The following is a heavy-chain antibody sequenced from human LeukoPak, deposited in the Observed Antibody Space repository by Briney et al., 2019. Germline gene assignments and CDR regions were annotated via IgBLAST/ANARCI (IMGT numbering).Heavy chain of an antibody. D-gene: IGHD1-26*01. J-gene: IGHJ4*02. CDR3: ARVGIVGPTWGYFDY. Sequence: GGSLRLSCAASGFTFSSYEMNWVRQAPGKGLEWVSYITSSGSTIYYADSVKGRFTISRDNAKKSLYLQMNSLRADDTAVYYCARVGIVGPTWGYFDYWGREPWSPSPQ. V-gene: IGHV3-48*03. CDR1: GFTFSSYE. CDR2: ITSSGSTI.